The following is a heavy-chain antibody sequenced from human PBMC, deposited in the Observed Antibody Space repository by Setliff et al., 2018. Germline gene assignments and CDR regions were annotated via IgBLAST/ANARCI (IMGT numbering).Heavy chain of an antibody. J-gene: IGHJ4*02. Sequence: KPSETLSLTCTVPGGSISSISYYWGWIRQPPGKGLEWIGTVYDSGTTYYNPSLKSRVTIFVDTSKNQFSLNLNSVTAADTGVYYCASCRYQVPYDYWGQGSPVTVSS. CDR3: ASCRYQVPYDY. CDR1: GGSISSISYY. V-gene: IGHV4-39*01. D-gene: IGHD2-2*01. CDR2: VYDSGTT.